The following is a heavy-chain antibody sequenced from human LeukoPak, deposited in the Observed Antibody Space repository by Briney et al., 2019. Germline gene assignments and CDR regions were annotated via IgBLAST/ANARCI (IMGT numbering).Heavy chain of an antibody. V-gene: IGHV3-74*01. CDR3: TRDPMRSGSY. Sequence: PGGSLRLSCAASGFTFSSYSMNWVRQAPGKGLVWVSRINGDGSSSSYADSVKGRFTISRDNAKNTLYLQMISLRVEDTAVYYCTRDPMRSGSYWGQGTLVTVSS. CDR2: INGDGSSS. CDR1: GFTFSSYS. D-gene: IGHD1-26*01. J-gene: IGHJ4*02.